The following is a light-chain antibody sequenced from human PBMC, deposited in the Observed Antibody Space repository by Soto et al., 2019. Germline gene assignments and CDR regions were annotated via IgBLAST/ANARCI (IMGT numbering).Light chain of an antibody. J-gene: IGKJ1*01. Sequence: EIVLTQSPGTLSLSPGDRATLSCRASQSVSSTYLAWYQQKPGQAPRLLIYGASSRATGIPDRFSGRGSGTDFTLTISRLEPDDFAVYCCQQYGTSPPTFGQGTKVEIK. V-gene: IGKV3-20*01. CDR1: QSVSSTY. CDR3: QQYGTSPPT. CDR2: GAS.